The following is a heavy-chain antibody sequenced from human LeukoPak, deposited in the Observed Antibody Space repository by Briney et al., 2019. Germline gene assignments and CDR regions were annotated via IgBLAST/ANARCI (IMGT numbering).Heavy chain of an antibody. D-gene: IGHD3-10*01. CDR3: ARDATVLLWFGESPRGAFDI. V-gene: IGHV4-39*07. J-gene: IGHJ3*02. Sequence: SETLSLTCTVSGGSISSSSYYWGWIRQPPGKGLEWIGGIYYSGSTYYNPSLKSRVTISVDTSKDQFSLKLSSVTAADTAVYYCARDATVLLWFGESPRGAFDIWGQGTMVTVSS. CDR2: IYYSGST. CDR1: GGSISSSSYY.